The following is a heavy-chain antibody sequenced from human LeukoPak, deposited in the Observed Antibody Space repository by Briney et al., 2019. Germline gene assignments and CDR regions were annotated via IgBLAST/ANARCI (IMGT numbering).Heavy chain of an antibody. V-gene: IGHV3-23*01. J-gene: IGHJ4*02. CDR2: ISSSGDNT. CDR1: GFTFSSYA. D-gene: IGHD6-19*01. Sequence: GGSLRLSCAASGFTFSSYAMSWVRQAPGKGLEWVSAISSSGDNTYYADAVKGRFTISRDNSKNTLFLQMISLRAEDTALYYCAKDRSHLPVAGFDSWGQGTLVTVSS. CDR3: AKDRSHLPVAGFDS.